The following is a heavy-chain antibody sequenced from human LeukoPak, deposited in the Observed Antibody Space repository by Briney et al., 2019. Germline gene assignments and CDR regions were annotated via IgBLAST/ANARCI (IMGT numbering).Heavy chain of an antibody. V-gene: IGHV3-23*01. D-gene: IGHD3-10*01. J-gene: IGHJ5*02. Sequence: GGTLRLSCAASGFTFSSYGVSWVRQAPGKGLEWASAISGSGGSTYYADSVKGRFTISRDNSKNTLYLQMNSLRAEDTAVYYCARSGFGAGVAFDPWGQGTLVTVSS. CDR1: GFTFSSYG. CDR2: ISGSGGST. CDR3: ARSGFGAGVAFDP.